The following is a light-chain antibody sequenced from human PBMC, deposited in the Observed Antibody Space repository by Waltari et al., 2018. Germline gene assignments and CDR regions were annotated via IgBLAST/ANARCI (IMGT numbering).Light chain of an antibody. CDR3: CSYAGGYTFV. CDR2: EVG. Sequence: QAVLTQPRSVSGSPGQSVTISCSGTRSDIGTYNHVSWYQQHPGTAPKLMIYEVGKRPSGVSDRFSGSKSANTASLTISGLQAEDEADYYCCSYAGGYTFVFGSGTKLTVL. CDR1: RSDIGTYNH. J-gene: IGLJ6*01. V-gene: IGLV2-11*01.